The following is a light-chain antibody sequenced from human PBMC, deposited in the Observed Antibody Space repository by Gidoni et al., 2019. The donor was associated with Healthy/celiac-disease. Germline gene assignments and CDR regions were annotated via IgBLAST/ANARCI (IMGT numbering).Light chain of an antibody. Sequence: DIQMTQSPSSLSASVGDRVTITYRASQSISSYLNWYQQKPGKAPKLLIYAASSLQSGVPSRFSGSGSGIDFTLTISSLQPEDFATYYCQQSYSTSSITFGQGTRLEIK. J-gene: IGKJ5*01. CDR3: QQSYSTSSIT. CDR2: AAS. V-gene: IGKV1-39*01. CDR1: QSISSY.